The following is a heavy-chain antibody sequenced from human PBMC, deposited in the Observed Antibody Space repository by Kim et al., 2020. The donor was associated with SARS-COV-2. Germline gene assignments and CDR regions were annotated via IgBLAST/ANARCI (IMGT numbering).Heavy chain of an antibody. V-gene: IGHV3-33*01. CDR1: GFTFSSYG. D-gene: IGHD1-26*01. CDR3: ARDGGSYGDYYNYMDV. CDR2: IWYDGSNK. J-gene: IGHJ6*03. Sequence: GGSLRLSCAASGFTFSSYGMHWVRQAPGKGLEWVAVIWYDGSNKYYADSVKGRFTISRDNSKNTLYLQMNSLRAEDTAVYYCARDGGSYGDYYNYMDVWGKGTTVTVSS.